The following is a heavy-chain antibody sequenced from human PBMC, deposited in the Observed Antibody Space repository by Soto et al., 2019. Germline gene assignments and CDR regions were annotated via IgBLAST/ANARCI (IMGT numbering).Heavy chain of an antibody. J-gene: IGHJ4*02. CDR1: GYTFTSYA. CDR3: AKFRFWEWLSHMYLDY. D-gene: IGHD3-3*01. CDR2: INAGNGNT. Sequence: ASVKVSCKASGYTFTSYAMHWVRQAPGQRLEWMGWINAGNGNTKYSQKFQGRVTITRDTSASTAYMELSSLRSEDTAVYYCAKFRFWEWLSHMYLDYWGQGTLVTVSS. V-gene: IGHV1-3*01.